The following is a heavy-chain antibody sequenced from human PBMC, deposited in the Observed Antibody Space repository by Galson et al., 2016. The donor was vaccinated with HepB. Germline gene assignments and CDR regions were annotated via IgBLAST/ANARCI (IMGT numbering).Heavy chain of an antibody. D-gene: IGHD1-26*01. CDR2: IYPGNSDT. V-gene: IGHV5-51*01. J-gene: IGHJ4*02. CDR3: AGRVIMGEPDY. Sequence: QSGAEVKKPGESLKISCQASGYSFTSTWIGWVRQMPGKGLEWMGIIYPGNSDTVYNPSFRGQVTFSADKSINTAYLHWGSLTASDSAVYYCAGRVIMGEPDYGGQGTRVTVSS. CDR1: GYSFTSTW.